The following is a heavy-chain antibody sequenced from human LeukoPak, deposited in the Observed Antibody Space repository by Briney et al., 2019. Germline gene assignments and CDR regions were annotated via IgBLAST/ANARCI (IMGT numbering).Heavy chain of an antibody. V-gene: IGHV6-1*01. D-gene: IGHD6-13*01. CDR1: GDSVSSNSAA. J-gene: IGHJ3*02. CDR3: ARLAAAGRDAFDI. CDR2: TYYGSKWYN. Sequence: SQTLSLTCAISGDSVSSNSAAWNWIRQSPSSGLEWLGRTYYGSKWYNDYEVSVKSRITINPDTSKNQFSLQLNSVTPEDTAVYYCARLAAAGRDAFDIWGQGTMVTVAS.